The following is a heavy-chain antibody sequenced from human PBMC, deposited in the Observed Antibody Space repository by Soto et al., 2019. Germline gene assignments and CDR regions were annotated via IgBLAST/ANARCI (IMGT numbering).Heavy chain of an antibody. CDR2: IMPIFGTP. Sequence: ASVKVSCKASGYTFTGYYMHWVRQAPGQGLEWMGWIMPIFGTPNYAQKFRGRVTISADESTSTAYLELSSLTSDDTAVYYCARVHSSGIFYFVDPWGQGTLVTVSS. CDR3: ARVHSSGIFYFVDP. V-gene: IGHV1-69*13. D-gene: IGHD3-10*01. J-gene: IGHJ5*02. CDR1: GYTFTGYY.